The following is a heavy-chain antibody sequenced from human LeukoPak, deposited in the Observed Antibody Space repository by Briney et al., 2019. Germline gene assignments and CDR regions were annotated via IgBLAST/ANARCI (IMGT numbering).Heavy chain of an antibody. CDR3: ARLGAAVFNWFDP. V-gene: IGHV4-59*08. Sequence: SETLSLTCTVSGGSISSYYWSWIRQPPGKGLEWIGYIYYSGSTNYNPSLKSRVTISVDTSKNQFSLKLSSVTAADTAVYYCARLGAAVFNWFDPWGQGTLATVSS. CDR2: IYYSGST. D-gene: IGHD6-13*01. CDR1: GGSISSYY. J-gene: IGHJ5*02.